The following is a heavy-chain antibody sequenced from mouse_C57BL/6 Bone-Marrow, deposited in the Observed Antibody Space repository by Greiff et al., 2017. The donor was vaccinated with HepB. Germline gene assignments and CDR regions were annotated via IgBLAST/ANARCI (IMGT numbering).Heavy chain of an antibody. V-gene: IGHV5-4*03. Sequence: DVKLVESGGGLVKPGGSLKLSCAASGFTFSSYAMSWVRQTPEKRLEWVATISDGGSYTYYPDNVKGRFTISRDNAKNNLYLQMSHLKSEDTAMYYCARGGGGWFAYWGQGTLVTVSA. J-gene: IGHJ3*01. CDR1: GFTFSSYA. CDR3: ARGGGGWFAY. CDR2: ISDGGSYT.